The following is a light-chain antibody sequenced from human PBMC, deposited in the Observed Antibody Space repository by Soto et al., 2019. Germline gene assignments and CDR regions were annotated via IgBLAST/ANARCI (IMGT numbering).Light chain of an antibody. Sequence: DIQLTQSPSFLSASVGDRVTTTCRASQGISSYLAWYQQKPGKAPKLLIYAASTLQSGVPSRFSGSGSGTEFTLTISSLQPEDFATYYCQQLNSYRWTFGQGTKVDIK. CDR2: AAS. V-gene: IGKV1-9*01. J-gene: IGKJ1*01. CDR1: QGISSY. CDR3: QQLNSYRWT.